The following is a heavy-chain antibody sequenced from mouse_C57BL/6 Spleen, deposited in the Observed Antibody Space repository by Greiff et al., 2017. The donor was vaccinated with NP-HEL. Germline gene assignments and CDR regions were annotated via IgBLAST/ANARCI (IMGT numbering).Heavy chain of an antibody. CDR2: INPSTGGT. D-gene: IGHD2-4*01. J-gene: IGHJ3*01. CDR3: ARRRYDYDEGFAY. V-gene: IGHV1-42*01. CDR1: GYSFTGYY. Sequence: EVQLQQSGPELVKPGASVKISCKASGYSFTGYYMNWVKQSPEKSLEWIGEINPSTGGTTYNQKFKAKATLTVDKSSSTAYMQLKSLTSEDSAVYYCARRRYDYDEGFAYWGQGTLVTVSA.